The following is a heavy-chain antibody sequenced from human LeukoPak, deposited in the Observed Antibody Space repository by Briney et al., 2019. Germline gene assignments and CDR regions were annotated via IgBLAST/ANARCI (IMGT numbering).Heavy chain of an antibody. CDR1: GASITSGDYS. Sequence: SETLSLTCAVSGASITSGDYSWNWMRQPPGKGLEWIGYIYHTGNTYYNPSLKSRVTISVDRSRNQFSLKLTSVTAADTAIYYCARGQDAFKTGYWGQGTLVTVSS. J-gene: IGHJ4*02. CDR3: ARGQDAFKTGY. D-gene: IGHD5-24*01. V-gene: IGHV4-30-2*01. CDR2: IYHTGNT.